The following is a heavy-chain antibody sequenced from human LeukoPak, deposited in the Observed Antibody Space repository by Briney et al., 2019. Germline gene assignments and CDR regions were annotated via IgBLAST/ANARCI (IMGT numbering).Heavy chain of an antibody. D-gene: IGHD1-26*01. CDR1: GGSISSSGNY. Sequence: SETLSLTCTVSGGSISSSGNYWGWIRQPPGKGLEWIASIYYSGSTYYNPSLKSRVTISVDTSKNQLSLKLSSLTAADTAVYYCARHEYSGSYYGLSWFDPWGQGTLVTVSS. CDR3: ARHEYSGSYYGLSWFDP. V-gene: IGHV4-39*01. J-gene: IGHJ5*02. CDR2: IYYSGST.